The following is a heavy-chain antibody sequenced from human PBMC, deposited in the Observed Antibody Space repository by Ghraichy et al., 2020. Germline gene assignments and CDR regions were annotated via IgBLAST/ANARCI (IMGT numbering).Heavy chain of an antibody. CDR3: ARRPIVVITLFDY. Sequence: SETLSLTCTVSGGSISSSSYYWGWIRQPPGKGLEWIGSIYYSGSTYYNPSLKSRVTISVDTSKNQFSLKLCSVTAADTAVYYCARRPIVVITLFDYWGQGTLVTVSS. CDR1: GGSISSSSYY. V-gene: IGHV4-39*01. J-gene: IGHJ4*02. D-gene: IGHD3-22*01. CDR2: IYYSGST.